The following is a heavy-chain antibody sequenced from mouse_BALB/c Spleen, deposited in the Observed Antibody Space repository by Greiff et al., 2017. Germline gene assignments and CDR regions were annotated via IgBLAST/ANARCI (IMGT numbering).Heavy chain of an antibody. V-gene: IGHV5-12-2*01. CDR1: GFTFSSYT. CDR2: ISNGGGST. Sequence: EVKVVESGGGLVQPGGSLKLSCAASGFTFSSYTMSWVRQTPEKRLEWVAYISNGGGSTYYPDTVKGRFTISRDNAKNTLYLQMSSLKSEDTAMYYCASHRYDGYFDVWGAGTTVTVSS. D-gene: IGHD2-14*01. J-gene: IGHJ1*01. CDR3: ASHRYDGYFDV.